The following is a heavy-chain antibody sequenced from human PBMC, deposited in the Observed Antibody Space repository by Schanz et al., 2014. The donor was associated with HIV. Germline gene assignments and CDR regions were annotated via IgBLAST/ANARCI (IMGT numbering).Heavy chain of an antibody. V-gene: IGHV3-23*01. J-gene: IGHJ4*02. CDR3: AKPEYDSSGNSQSHFDY. CDR2: ISESGGRT. CDR1: GFNFNNYA. D-gene: IGHD3-22*01. Sequence: SGGSLRLSCAASGFNFNNYAMTWVRQAPGKGLEWVSSISESGGRTYYADSVNGRFTISRDNSKNTLYLQMTTLRTEDTAVYYCAKPEYDSSGNSQSHFDYWGQGTLVTVSS.